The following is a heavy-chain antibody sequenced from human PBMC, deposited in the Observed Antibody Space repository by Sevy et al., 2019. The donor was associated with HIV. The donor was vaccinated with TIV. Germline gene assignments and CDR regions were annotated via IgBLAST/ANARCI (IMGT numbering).Heavy chain of an antibody. CDR1: GFTFSDYW. J-gene: IGHJ4*02. CDR2: IKQDGSEK. V-gene: IGHV3-7*01. D-gene: IGHD3-22*01. CDR3: AKLGFYYDSSAYDYFDY. Sequence: GGSLRLSCAASGFTFSDYWMNWVRQAPGKGLEWVANIKQDGSEKYYVDSVKGRFTISRDNAKNSLYLQMSSLRVEDTAVYFCAKLGFYYDSSAYDYFDYWGQGTLVTVSS.